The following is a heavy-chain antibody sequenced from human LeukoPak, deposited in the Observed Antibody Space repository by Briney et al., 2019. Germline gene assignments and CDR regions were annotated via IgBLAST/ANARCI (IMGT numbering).Heavy chain of an antibody. D-gene: IGHD3-10*01. Sequence: SETMSLTCTVSGGSISSSSYYWGWIRQPPGKGLEWIGSIYYSGSTYYNPSLKSRVTISVDTSKNQFSLKLSSVTAADTAVYYCARDQGQPTNYGSGSYYRYNWFDPWGQGTLVTVSS. CDR2: IYYSGST. V-gene: IGHV4-39*07. CDR1: GGSISSSSYY. CDR3: ARDQGQPTNYGSGSYYRYNWFDP. J-gene: IGHJ5*02.